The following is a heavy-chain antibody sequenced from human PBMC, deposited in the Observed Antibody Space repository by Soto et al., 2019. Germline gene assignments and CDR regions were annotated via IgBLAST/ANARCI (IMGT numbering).Heavy chain of an antibody. D-gene: IGHD1-1*01. CDR3: AREDWNDGHYCGMGV. V-gene: IGHV3-33*01. Sequence: QVQVVESGGGVVQPGRSLRLSCAASGFTFSSYTMYWVRQAPGKGLEGVAVIWHDGSNKYYVDSVKGRFTISRDNSKNKLYLQTNSLRAEDTAVYYCAREDWNDGHYCGMGVWGQGTTVTVSS. CDR1: GFTFSSYT. CDR2: IWHDGSNK. J-gene: IGHJ6*02.